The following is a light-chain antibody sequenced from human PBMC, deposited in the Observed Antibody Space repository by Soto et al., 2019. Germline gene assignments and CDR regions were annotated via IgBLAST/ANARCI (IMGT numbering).Light chain of an antibody. CDR2: HAS. CDR1: QSIDRW. CDR3: QHYNSYGT. Sequence: ITFTQSPSTVPASVGDRVAINFRASQSIDRWLAWYQQKPGKAPKILIYHASSLETGVPSRFSGSGSGTEFTLTITSVQPDDFATYYCQHYNSYGTFGQGTKVDIK. V-gene: IGKV1-5*01. J-gene: IGKJ1*01.